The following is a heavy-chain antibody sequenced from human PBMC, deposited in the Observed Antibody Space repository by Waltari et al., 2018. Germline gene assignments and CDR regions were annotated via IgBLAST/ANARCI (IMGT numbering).Heavy chain of an antibody. V-gene: IGHV4-34*01. CDR2: INRGGNS. CDR1: GGPFSGYY. CDR3: ARAEQGGSAVGPDFQH. Sequence: QVHLQQWGAGLLKPSETLSLTCAVYGGPFSGYYWAWLRQPPGKGPEWIGEINRGGNSNRNPSLKCRVIMSVDTSKNQVFLKLTSVTAADTAVYYCARAEQGGSAVGPDFQHWGQGTLVTVSS. D-gene: IGHD1-26*01. J-gene: IGHJ1*01.